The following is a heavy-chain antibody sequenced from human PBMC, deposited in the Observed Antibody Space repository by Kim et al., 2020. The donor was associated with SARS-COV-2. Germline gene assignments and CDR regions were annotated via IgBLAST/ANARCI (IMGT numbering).Heavy chain of an antibody. Sequence: PSVQGQVTISADKSISTAYLQWSSLKATDTALYYCATPPGDSSGWYYFDYWGQGTLVTVSS. D-gene: IGHD6-19*01. V-gene: IGHV5-51*01. J-gene: IGHJ4*02. CDR3: ATPPGDSSGWYYFDY.